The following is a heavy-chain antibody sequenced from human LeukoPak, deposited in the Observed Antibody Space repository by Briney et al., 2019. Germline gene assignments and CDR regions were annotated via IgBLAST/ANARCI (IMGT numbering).Heavy chain of an antibody. CDR1: GFTFSSYA. D-gene: IGHD2-8*01. V-gene: IGHV3-23*01. J-gene: IGHJ6*03. Sequence: PGGSLRLSCAASGFTFSSYAVSWVRQAPGKGLEWVSAISGSGGSTYYADSVKGRFTISRDNSKNTLYLQMNSLRAEDTAVYYCAKDRTYCTNGVCPYYYMDVWGKGTTVTVSS. CDR2: ISGSGGST. CDR3: AKDRTYCTNGVCPYYYMDV.